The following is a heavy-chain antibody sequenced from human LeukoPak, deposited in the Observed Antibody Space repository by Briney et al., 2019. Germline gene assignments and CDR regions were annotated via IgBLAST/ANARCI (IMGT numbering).Heavy chain of an antibody. J-gene: IGHJ5*02. D-gene: IGHD3-10*01. CDR1: GGPISSSSYY. CDR2: IYYSGST. Sequence: SETLSLTCTVSGGPISSSSYYWGWIRQPPGKGLEWIGSIYYSGSTYYNPSLKSRVTISVDTSKNQFSLKLSSVTAADTAVYYCARRYYGSGRRYNWFDPWGQGTLVSVSS. V-gene: IGHV4-39*01. CDR3: ARRYYGSGRRYNWFDP.